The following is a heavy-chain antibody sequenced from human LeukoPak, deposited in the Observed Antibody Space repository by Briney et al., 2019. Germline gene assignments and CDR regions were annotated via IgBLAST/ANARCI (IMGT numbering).Heavy chain of an antibody. Sequence: SETLSLTCAVYGGSFSGYYWNWIRQPPGKGLEWIGEINHNGNTNYNPSLKSRVTISVDTSKNQFSLKLSSVTAADTAVYYCATSGSYGPLNWFDPWGQGTLVTVSS. D-gene: IGHD1-26*01. CDR2: INHNGNT. V-gene: IGHV4-34*01. CDR3: ATSGSYGPLNWFDP. CDR1: GGSFSGYY. J-gene: IGHJ5*02.